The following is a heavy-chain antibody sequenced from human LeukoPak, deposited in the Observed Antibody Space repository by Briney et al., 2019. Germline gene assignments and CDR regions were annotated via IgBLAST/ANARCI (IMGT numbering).Heavy chain of an antibody. CDR2: IAAYNSKT. Sequence: ASVKVSCKPSGYNFGRYGVTWVRQAPGRGLEWMGWIAAYNSKTDFAQKVQDRLVLTTDTSTSTAYMELRNLTSDDTAVYYCVRVGSVVATMSNYWGQGTLVLVSS. V-gene: IGHV1-18*04. CDR3: VRVGSVVATMSNY. CDR1: GYNFGRYG. D-gene: IGHD5-12*01. J-gene: IGHJ4*02.